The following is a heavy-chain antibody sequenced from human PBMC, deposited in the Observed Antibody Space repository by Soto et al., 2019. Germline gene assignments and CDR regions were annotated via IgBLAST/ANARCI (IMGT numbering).Heavy chain of an antibody. CDR1: GFTFTSYA. CDR3: ARTAAAGTRYYGMDV. Sequence: QVQLVESGGGVVQPGGSLRLSCAASGFTFTSYAMHWVRQAPGKGLEWVAAVSYDGNDNYYADFVKGRFTISRDNSKNTLNLQMDNLRPEDTAVYSCARTAAAGTRYYGMDVWGQGTTVTVS. J-gene: IGHJ6*02. V-gene: IGHV3-30-3*01. D-gene: IGHD6-13*01. CDR2: VSYDGNDN.